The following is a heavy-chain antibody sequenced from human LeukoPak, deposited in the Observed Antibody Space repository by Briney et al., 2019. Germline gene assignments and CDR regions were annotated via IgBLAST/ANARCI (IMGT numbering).Heavy chain of an antibody. V-gene: IGHV4-59*01. Sequence: PSETLSLTCTVSGGSISSYYWSWIRQPPGKGLEWFGYIYYSGSTNYNPSLKSRVTISVDTSKNQFSLKLSSVTAADTAVYYCARGITIFGVVIIPHDYYYYMDVWGKGTTDTVSS. J-gene: IGHJ6*03. CDR3: ARGITIFGVVIIPHDYYYYMDV. CDR2: IYYSGST. D-gene: IGHD3-3*01. CDR1: GGSISSYY.